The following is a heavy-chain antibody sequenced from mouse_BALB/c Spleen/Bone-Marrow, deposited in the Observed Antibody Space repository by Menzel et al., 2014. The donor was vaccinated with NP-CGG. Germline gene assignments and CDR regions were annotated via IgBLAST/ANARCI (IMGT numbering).Heavy chain of an antibody. CDR2: ISSGGHDT. V-gene: IGHV5-6-4*01. CDR3: SKDGGYDYSYYFDY. D-gene: IGHD2-4*01. CDR1: GFTFSAYS. J-gene: IGHJ2*01. Sequence: EVQLVESGGGLVKPGGSLKLSCAASGFTFSAYSMSWVRQTPEKRLEWVATISSGGHDTYYSESVKGRFTISRDNVKNTLYLQMDSLRSVDSAVYYCSKDGGYDYSYYFDYRGQGTTLTVSS.